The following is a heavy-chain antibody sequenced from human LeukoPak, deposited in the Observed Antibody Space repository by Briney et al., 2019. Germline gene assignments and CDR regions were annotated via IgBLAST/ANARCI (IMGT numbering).Heavy chain of an antibody. Sequence: SETLSLTCTVSGGSISSYYWSWIRQPPGKGLEWIGYIYYSGSTNYNPSLKSRVTISVDTSKNQFSLKLSSVTAADTAVYYCARDGGYGDNKVNWFDPWGQGTLVTVSS. J-gene: IGHJ5*02. CDR2: IYYSGST. V-gene: IGHV4-59*01. CDR3: ARDGGYGDNKVNWFDP. D-gene: IGHD4-17*01. CDR1: GGSISSYY.